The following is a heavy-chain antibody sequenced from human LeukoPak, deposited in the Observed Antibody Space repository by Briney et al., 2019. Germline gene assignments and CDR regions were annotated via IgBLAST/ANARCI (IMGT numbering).Heavy chain of an antibody. CDR2: ISRSSSYI. D-gene: IGHD6-13*01. CDR1: GFTFSSYS. CDR3: ASDLSSPFDY. Sequence: GGSLRLSCAASGFTFSSYSMNWVRQAPGKGLEWFSSISRSSSYIYYADSVKGQFTISRDNAKNSLYLQMNTLRAEDTAVYYCASDLSSPFDYWGQGTLVTVSS. V-gene: IGHV3-21*01. J-gene: IGHJ4*02.